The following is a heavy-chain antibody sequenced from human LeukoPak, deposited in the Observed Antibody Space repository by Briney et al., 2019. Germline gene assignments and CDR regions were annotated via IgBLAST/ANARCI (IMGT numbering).Heavy chain of an antibody. CDR2: INPNSGGT. Sequence: GASVKVSCKASGYTFTGYYIHWVRQAPGQGLEWMGWINPNSGGTNYAQKFQGRVTMTRDTSISTAYMDLSRLRSDDTAVYYCARAIAVAGPFDYWGQGTLVTVSS. CDR1: GYTFTGYY. CDR3: ARAIAVAGPFDY. V-gene: IGHV1-2*02. J-gene: IGHJ4*02. D-gene: IGHD6-19*01.